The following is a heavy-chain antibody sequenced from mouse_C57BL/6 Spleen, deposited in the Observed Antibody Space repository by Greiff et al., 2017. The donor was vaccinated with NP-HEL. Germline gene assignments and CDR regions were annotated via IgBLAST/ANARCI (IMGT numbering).Heavy chain of an antibody. CDR1: GFTFSGYG. V-gene: IGHV5-17*01. CDR2: ISRGSSTI. J-gene: IGHJ2*01. D-gene: IGHD1-1*01. CDR3: ARNYYGGRHYFGY. Sequence: EVQLVESGGGLVKPGGSLKLSCAASGFTFSGYGMHWVRQAPEKGLEWVAYISRGSSTIYYADKVKGRFTLSRDNANNTPFLQMTRLRSEDTAMYYGARNYYGGRHYFGYWGKGTTLT.